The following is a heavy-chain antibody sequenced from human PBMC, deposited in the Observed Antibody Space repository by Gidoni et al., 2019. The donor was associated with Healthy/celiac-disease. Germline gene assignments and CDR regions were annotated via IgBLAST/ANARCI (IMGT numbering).Heavy chain of an antibody. D-gene: IGHD2-2*01. CDR3: TTDRVPAL. J-gene: IGHJ4*02. CDR1: GFTFSGSA. V-gene: IGHV3-73*02. CDR2: IRSKANSYAT. Sequence: EVQLLESGGGLVQPGGSLKLSCAASGFTFSGSAMHWVRQASGKGLEWVGRIRSKANSYATADAASVKGRFTISRDDSKNTAYLQMNSLKTEDTAVYYCTTDRVPALWGQGTLVTVSS.